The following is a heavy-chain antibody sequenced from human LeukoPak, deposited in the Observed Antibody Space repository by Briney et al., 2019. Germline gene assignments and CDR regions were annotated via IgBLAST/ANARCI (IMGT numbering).Heavy chain of an antibody. Sequence: DPSETLSLTCTVSGGSISNYYWSWIRQPPGKGLEWIGEINHSGSTNYNPSLKSRVTISVDTSKNQFSLKLSSVTAADTAVYYCARGITMVRGASFDYWGQGTLVTVSS. CDR3: ARGITMVRGASFDY. V-gene: IGHV4-34*01. CDR2: INHSGST. CDR1: GGSISNYY. J-gene: IGHJ4*02. D-gene: IGHD3-10*01.